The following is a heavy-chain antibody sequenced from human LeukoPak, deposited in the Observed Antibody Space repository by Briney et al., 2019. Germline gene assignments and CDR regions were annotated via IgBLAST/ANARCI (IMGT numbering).Heavy chain of an antibody. Sequence: GGSLRLPCAASGFTFDDYAMHWVRQAPGKGLEWVSGIYSGGSTYYADSVKGRFTISRDNSKNTLYLQMNSLRAEDTAVYYCARVLSGYDQETDYFDYWGQGTLVTVSS. CDR3: ARVLSGYDQETDYFDY. CDR2: IYSGGST. J-gene: IGHJ4*02. D-gene: IGHD5-12*01. CDR1: GFTFDDYA. V-gene: IGHV3-66*01.